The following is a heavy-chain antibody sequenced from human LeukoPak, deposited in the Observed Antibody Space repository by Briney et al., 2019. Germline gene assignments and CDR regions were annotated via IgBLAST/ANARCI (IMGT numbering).Heavy chain of an antibody. V-gene: IGHV3-20*04. CDR1: GFTFSSYS. Sequence: PGGSLRLSCAASGFTFSSYSMNWARQAPGKGLEWVSGINWNGGSTGYADSVKGRFTISRDNAKNSLYLQMNSLRAEDTALYYCARDQYSSPFDYWGQGTLVTVSS. CDR3: ARDQYSSPFDY. D-gene: IGHD5-18*01. J-gene: IGHJ4*02. CDR2: INWNGGST.